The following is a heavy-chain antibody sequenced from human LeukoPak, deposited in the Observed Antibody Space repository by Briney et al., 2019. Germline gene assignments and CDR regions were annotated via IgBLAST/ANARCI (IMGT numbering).Heavy chain of an antibody. J-gene: IGHJ4*02. Sequence: PSETLSLTCTVSGGSISSYYWSWVRQSAGKGLEWIGHIYSSGHTNYNPSLKIRVTMSVDTSKNQFSLKLNSVTAADTAVYYCARDSYYFGSGNFAAWFDCWGRGTLVTVSS. CDR3: ARDSYYFGSGNFAAWFDC. CDR1: GGSISSYY. CDR2: IYSSGHT. V-gene: IGHV4-4*07. D-gene: IGHD3-10*01.